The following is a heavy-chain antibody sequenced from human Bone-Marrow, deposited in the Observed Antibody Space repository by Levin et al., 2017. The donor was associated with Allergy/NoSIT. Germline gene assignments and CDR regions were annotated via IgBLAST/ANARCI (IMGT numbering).Heavy chain of an antibody. D-gene: IGHD2/OR15-2a*01. CDR2: ISYDGSDK. CDR3: VKDMGFYDLDV. Sequence: GGSLRLSCEASGFLFRSFAMHWVRQAPGKGLEWVAVISYDGSDKYYGDSVRGRFTISRDNSKKRLFLQMNSLRHEDTAVYFCVKDMGFYDLDVWGQGTRVIVSS. CDR1: GFLFRSFA. V-gene: IGHV3-30*18. J-gene: IGHJ6*01.